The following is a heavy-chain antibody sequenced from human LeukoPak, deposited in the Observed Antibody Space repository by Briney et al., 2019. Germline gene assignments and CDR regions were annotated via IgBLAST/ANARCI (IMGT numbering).Heavy chain of an antibody. J-gene: IGHJ4*02. CDR2: ISCDGSNK. V-gene: IGHV3-30-3*01. Sequence: GGSLRLSCAASGFTFSSYAMHWVRQAPGKGLEWVAVISCDGSNKYYADSVKGRFTISRDNSKNTLYLQMNSLRAEDTAVYYCARANIVVVSALFDYWGQGTLVTVSS. D-gene: IGHD2-15*01. CDR3: ARANIVVVSALFDY. CDR1: GFTFSSYA.